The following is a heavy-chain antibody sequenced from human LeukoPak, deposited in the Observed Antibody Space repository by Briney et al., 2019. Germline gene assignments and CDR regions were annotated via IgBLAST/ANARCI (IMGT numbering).Heavy chain of an antibody. Sequence: WASVKVSCKASGYTFTSYYMHWVRQAPGQGREWMGIINPSGGSTSYAQKFQGRVTMTRDTSTSTVYMELSSLRSEDTAVYYCARAGHSGSYYYYDYMDVWGKGTTVTVSS. J-gene: IGHJ6*03. CDR2: INPSGGST. CDR1: GYTFTSYY. CDR3: ARAGHSGSYYYYDYMDV. D-gene: IGHD1-26*01. V-gene: IGHV1-46*01.